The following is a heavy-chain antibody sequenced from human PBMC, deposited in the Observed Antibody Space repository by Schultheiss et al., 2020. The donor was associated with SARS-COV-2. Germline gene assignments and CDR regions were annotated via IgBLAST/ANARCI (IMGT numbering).Heavy chain of an antibody. CDR2: ISSSSSYT. CDR3: ARDGAATRDAFDI. D-gene: IGHD2-15*01. CDR1: GFTFSSYA. V-gene: IGHV3-11*05. Sequence: GGSLRLSCAASGFTFSSYAMSWVRQAPGKGLEWVSYISSSSSYTNYADSVKGRFTISRDNAKNSLYLQMNSLRAEDTAVYYCARDGAATRDAFDIWGQGTMVTVSS. J-gene: IGHJ3*02.